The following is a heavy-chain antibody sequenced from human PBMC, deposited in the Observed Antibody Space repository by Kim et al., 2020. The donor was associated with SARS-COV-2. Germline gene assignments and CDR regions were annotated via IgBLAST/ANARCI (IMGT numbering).Heavy chain of an antibody. D-gene: IGHD5-12*01. CDR1: GGSISSHY. CDR2: IYYSGST. V-gene: IGHV4-59*11. J-gene: IGHJ4*02. CDR3: ARSTFGDGYNYPFDY. Sequence: SETLSLTCTVSGGSISSHYWSWIRQPPGKGLEWIGYIYYSGSTNYNPSLKSRVTISVDTSKNQFSLKLSSVTAADTAVYYCARSTFGDGYNYPFDYWGQG.